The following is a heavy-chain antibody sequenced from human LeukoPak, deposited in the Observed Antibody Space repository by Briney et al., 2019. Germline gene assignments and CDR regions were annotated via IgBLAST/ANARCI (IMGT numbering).Heavy chain of an antibody. J-gene: IGHJ4*02. Sequence: GRSLRLSCAASGFTFSSYGMHWVRQAPGKGLEWVAVISYDGSNKYYADSVKGRFTISRDNSKNTLYLQMNSLRAEDTVVYYCAKGTGYDYWGQGTLVTVSS. CDR3: AKGTGYDY. D-gene: IGHD7-27*01. CDR2: ISYDGSNK. V-gene: IGHV3-30*18. CDR1: GFTFSSYG.